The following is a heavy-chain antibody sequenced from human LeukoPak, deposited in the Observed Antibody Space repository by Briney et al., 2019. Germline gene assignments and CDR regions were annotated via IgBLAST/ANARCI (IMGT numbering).Heavy chain of an antibody. CDR2: INHSGRT. CDR3: ARDRGYSGYARGDFDY. CDR1: GGSFSGYY. V-gene: IGHV4-34*01. Sequence: SETLSLTCAVYGGSFSGYYWSWIRQPPGKGLEWIGEINHSGRTNYNPSLKSRVTISVDKSKNQFSLKLSSVTAADTAVYYCARDRGYSGYARGDFDYWGQGTLVTVSS. D-gene: IGHD5-12*01. J-gene: IGHJ4*02.